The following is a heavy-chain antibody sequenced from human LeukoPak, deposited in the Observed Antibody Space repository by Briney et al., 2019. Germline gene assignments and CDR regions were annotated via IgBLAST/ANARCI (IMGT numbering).Heavy chain of an antibody. V-gene: IGHV1-18*01. CDR3: ARTYSSGWYGLRVTVKNAFDI. CDR2: ISAYNGNT. Sequence: GASVKVSCKASGYTFTSYGISWVRQAPGQGLEWMGWISAYNGNTNYAQKLQGRVTMTTDTSTSTAYMELRSLRSEDTAVYYCARTYSSGWYGLRVTVKNAFDIWGQGTMVTVSS. J-gene: IGHJ3*02. CDR1: GYTFTSYG. D-gene: IGHD6-19*01.